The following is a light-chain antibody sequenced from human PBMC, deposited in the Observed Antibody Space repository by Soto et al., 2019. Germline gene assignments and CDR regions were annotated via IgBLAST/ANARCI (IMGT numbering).Light chain of an antibody. Sequence: EIVLTQSPGTLSLSPGERATLSCRASQSVSSSYLAWYQQKPGQGPRLLIYGASSRATGIPDRFSGSGSGTDFTLTISRLEPEDFGVYYCQQYGSSLYTFGQGTKLEIK. CDR2: GAS. J-gene: IGKJ2*01. V-gene: IGKV3-20*01. CDR1: QSVSSSY. CDR3: QQYGSSLYT.